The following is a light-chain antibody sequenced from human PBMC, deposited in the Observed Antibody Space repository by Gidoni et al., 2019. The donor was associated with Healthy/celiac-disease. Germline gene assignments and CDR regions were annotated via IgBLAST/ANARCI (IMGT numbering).Light chain of an antibody. CDR2: GAT. J-gene: IGKJ4*01. CDR1: QSVSSSY. V-gene: IGKV3-20*01. CDR3: QQYGSSPALT. Sequence: EIVFTQSPGTLSLSPGERATLSCRASQSVSSSYLAWYQQRPGQAPRLLIYGATSRATGIPDRFSGSGAGTDFTLTISRLEPEEFAVYYCQQYGSSPALTFXGXTKVXIK.